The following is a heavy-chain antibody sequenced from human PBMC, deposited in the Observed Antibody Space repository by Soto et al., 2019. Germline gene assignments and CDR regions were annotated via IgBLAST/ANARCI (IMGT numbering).Heavy chain of an antibody. J-gene: IGHJ4*02. D-gene: IGHD4-17*01. Sequence: QVQLQESGPGLVKPSQTLSLTCTVSGGSISTGGYNWTWIRQHPGKGLEWIGYIYYSGSTYYNPSLKSRVTISVDTSKNQFSLKLSSVTAADTAVYYCARGLSVTLFDNWGQGTLVTVSS. CDR1: GGSISTGGYN. V-gene: IGHV4-31*03. CDR2: IYYSGST. CDR3: ARGLSVTLFDN.